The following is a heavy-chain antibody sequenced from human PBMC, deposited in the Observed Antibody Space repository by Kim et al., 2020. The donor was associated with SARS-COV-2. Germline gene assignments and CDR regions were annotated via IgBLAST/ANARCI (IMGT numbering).Heavy chain of an antibody. J-gene: IGHJ4*02. Sequence: SETLSLTCTVSGGSISSSSYYWGWIRQPPGKGLEWIGSIYYSGSTYYNPSLKSRVTISVDTSKNQFSLKLSSVTAADTAVYYCARSPAYDFWSGYSFDYWGQGTLVTVSS. V-gene: IGHV4-39*01. CDR3: ARSPAYDFWSGYSFDY. D-gene: IGHD3-3*01. CDR1: GGSISSSSYY. CDR2: IYYSGST.